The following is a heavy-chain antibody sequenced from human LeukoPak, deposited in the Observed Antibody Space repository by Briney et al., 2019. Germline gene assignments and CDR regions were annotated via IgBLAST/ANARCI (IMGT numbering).Heavy chain of an antibody. CDR1: GGSINSYY. Sequence: SETLSLTCTVSGGSINSYYWSWIRQPPGKGLEYIGHIYYSGNTYYNPSLKSRVTISVDTSKNQFSLKLSSVTAADTAVYYCARRTPPDTGYYYYYMDVWGKGTTVTVSS. CDR2: IYYSGNT. D-gene: IGHD1-14*01. V-gene: IGHV4-59*08. J-gene: IGHJ6*03. CDR3: ARRTPPDTGYYYYYMDV.